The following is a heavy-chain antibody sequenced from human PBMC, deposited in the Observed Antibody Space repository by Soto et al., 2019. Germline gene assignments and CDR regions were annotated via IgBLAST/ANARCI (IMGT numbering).Heavy chain of an antibody. Sequence: QVQLQQWGAGLLKPSETLSLTCAVYGGSFSGYYWSWIRQPPGKGLEWIGEINHSGSTNYNPSLKSRVTIAVDTSKNQFSLKLSSVTAADTAVYYCARGRNTLPAVVIAAAPHGMDVWGQGTTVTVSS. D-gene: IGHD6-13*01. CDR1: GGSFSGYY. J-gene: IGHJ6*02. CDR2: INHSGST. CDR3: ARGRNTLPAVVIAAAPHGMDV. V-gene: IGHV4-34*01.